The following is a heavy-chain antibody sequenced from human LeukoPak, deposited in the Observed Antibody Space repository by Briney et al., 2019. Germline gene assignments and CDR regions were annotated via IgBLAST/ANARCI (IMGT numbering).Heavy chain of an antibody. J-gene: IGHJ4*02. V-gene: IGHV4-59*08. CDR2: IYYTGNT. Sequence: SETLSLTCTVSGDSITNYFWSWIRQPPGKGLEWIGYIYYTGNTNYKPSLKSRVTISVDTSKNQFSLKLSSVTAADTAVYYCARQDDSSGYSYWGQGTLATVSS. D-gene: IGHD3-22*01. CDR3: ARQDDSSGYSY. CDR1: GDSITNYF.